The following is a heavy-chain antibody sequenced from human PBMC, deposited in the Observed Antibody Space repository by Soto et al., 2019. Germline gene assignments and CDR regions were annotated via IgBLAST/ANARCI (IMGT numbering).Heavy chain of an antibody. J-gene: IGHJ6*02. CDR3: ARGVIAVAGYYYYGMDV. CDR1: GGTFSSYV. Sequence: QVQLVQSGAEVKKPGSSVKVSCKASGGTFSSYVISWVRQAPGQGLEWMGGIIPIFGTANYAQKFQGRVTITADESTSTAYMELSSLRSEDTAVYYCARGVIAVAGYYYYGMDVWGQGTTVTVSS. V-gene: IGHV1-69*01. CDR2: IIPIFGTA. D-gene: IGHD6-19*01.